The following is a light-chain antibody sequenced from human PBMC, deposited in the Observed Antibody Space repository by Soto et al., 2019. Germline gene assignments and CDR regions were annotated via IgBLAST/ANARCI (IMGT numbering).Light chain of an antibody. CDR1: QSITNY. V-gene: IGKV1-39*01. CDR2: AIS. J-gene: IGKJ2*01. CDR3: QQSYSTPYT. Sequence: DIQMTQSPSSLSASVGDRVTITCRASQSITNYLNWYQQKPVKAPKLLMYAISTLQSGVPSRFGGSGSGTEFTLTISSLQPDDFATYYCQQSYSTPYTFGQGTKVDIK.